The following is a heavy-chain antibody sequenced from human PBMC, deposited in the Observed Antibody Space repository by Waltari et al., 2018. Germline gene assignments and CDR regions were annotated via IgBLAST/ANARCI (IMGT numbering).Heavy chain of an antibody. D-gene: IGHD3-22*01. CDR2: IIPIFGTA. J-gene: IGHJ4*02. V-gene: IGHV1-69*01. CDR1: GGTFSSYA. CDR3: ARVPSYYYDSSGPWGY. Sequence: QVQLVQSGAEVKKPGSSVKVSCKASGGTFSSYALSWVRQAPGQGLEWMGGIIPIFGTANYAQKFQGRVTITADESTSTAYMELSSLRSEDTAVYYCARVPSYYYDSSGPWGYWGQGTLVTVSS.